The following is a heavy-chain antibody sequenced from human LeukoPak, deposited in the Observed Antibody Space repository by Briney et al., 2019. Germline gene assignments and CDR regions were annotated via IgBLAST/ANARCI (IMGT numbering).Heavy chain of an antibody. CDR2: TSSSSSYI. CDR3: ARKDTAMVLFDY. J-gene: IGHJ4*02. D-gene: IGHD5-18*01. Sequence: GGSLRLSCTASGFTFNSYSMNWVRQAPGKGLEWVSSTSSSSSYIYYADSVKGRFTISRDNAKNSLYLQMNSLRAEDTAVYYCARKDTAMVLFDYWGQGTLVTVSS. V-gene: IGHV3-21*01. CDR1: GFTFNSYS.